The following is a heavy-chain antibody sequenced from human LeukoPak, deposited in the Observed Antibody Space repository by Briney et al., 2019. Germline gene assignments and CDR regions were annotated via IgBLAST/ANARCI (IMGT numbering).Heavy chain of an antibody. CDR2: ASGGGGGA. J-gene: IGHJ5*02. D-gene: IGHD3-3*02. CDR3: AKDISKRGLAIADH. CDR1: GFTFTTSA. Sequence: GGSLRLSCAASGFTFTTSAISWVRQAPGRGLEWVSAASGGGGGAYYADSVKGRFTMSRDSSKNTLYLQMNSLTIEDTALYYCAKDISKRGLAIADHWGQGTLVTVSS. V-gene: IGHV3-23*01.